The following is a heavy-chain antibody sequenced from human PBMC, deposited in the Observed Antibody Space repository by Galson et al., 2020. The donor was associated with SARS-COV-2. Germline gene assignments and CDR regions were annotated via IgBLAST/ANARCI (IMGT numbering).Heavy chain of an antibody. J-gene: IGHJ4*02. CDR2: IKQDGSEK. CDR1: GFTLTTFW. CDR3: ARDQDGYNDF. D-gene: IGHD5-12*01. Sequence: GESLKISCAASGFTLTTFWMSWVRQPPGKGLEWVANIKQDGSEKYYVESVKGRFTISSDSAKNSLYLQMNSLRADDTAIYYCARDQDGYNDFWGQGTLVTVSA. V-gene: IGHV3-7*01.